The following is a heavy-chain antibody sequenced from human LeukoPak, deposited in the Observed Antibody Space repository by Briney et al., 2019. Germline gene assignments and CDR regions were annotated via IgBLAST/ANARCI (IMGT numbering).Heavy chain of an antibody. D-gene: IGHD2-2*01. J-gene: IGHJ3*02. CDR1: GYTFTGYY. CDR2: INPSGGST. V-gene: IGHV1-46*01. CDR3: ARQLGYCSSTSCYSTRKHAFDI. Sequence: ASVKVSCKASGYTFTGYYMHWVRQAPGQGLEWMGIINPSGGSTSYAQKFQGRVTMTRDMSTSTVYMELSSLRSEDTAVYYCARQLGYCSSTSCYSTRKHAFDIWGQGTMVTVSS.